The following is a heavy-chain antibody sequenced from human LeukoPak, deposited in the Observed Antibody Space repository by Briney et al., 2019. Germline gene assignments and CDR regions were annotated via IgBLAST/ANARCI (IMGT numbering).Heavy chain of an antibody. D-gene: IGHD5-18*01. CDR3: ARDHRGYSYGLFDN. V-gene: IGHV4-59*01. CDR2: IYYSGST. J-gene: IGHJ4*02. CDR1: GDSISGYY. Sequence: PSETLSLTCTVSGDSISGYYWSWIRQPPGKGLEWIGYIYYSGSTKYKSSLKSRVTISVDTSKNQFSLRLSSVTAVDTAVYYCARDHRGYSYGLFDNWGEGPLVSVSS.